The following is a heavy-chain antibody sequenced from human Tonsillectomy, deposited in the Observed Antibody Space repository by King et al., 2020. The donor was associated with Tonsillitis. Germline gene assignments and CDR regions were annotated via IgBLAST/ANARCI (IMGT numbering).Heavy chain of an antibody. V-gene: IGHV2-26*01. D-gene: IGHD3-9*01. CDR2: IFSNDEK. CDR3: ARIVDYDILTGYYTYYFDY. CDR1: GFSLSNARMG. Sequence: TLKESGPVLVKPTETLTLTCTVSGFSLSNARMGVSWIRQPPGKALEWLAHIFSNDEKSYSTSLMSRLTISKDTSKSQVVLTMTNMDPVDTATYYCARIVDYDILTGYYTYYFDYWGQGTLVTVSS. J-gene: IGHJ4*02.